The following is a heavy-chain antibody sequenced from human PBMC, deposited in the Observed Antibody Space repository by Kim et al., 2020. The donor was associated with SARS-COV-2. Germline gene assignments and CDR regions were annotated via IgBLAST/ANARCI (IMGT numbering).Heavy chain of an antibody. D-gene: IGHD2-15*01. J-gene: IGHJ4*02. CDR2: YPGDSDT. V-gene: IGHV5-51*01. Sequence: YPGDSDTRYIPSFQGQVTISADKSISTAYLQWSSLKASDTAMYYCARIGDYWGQGTLVTVSS. CDR3: ARIGDY.